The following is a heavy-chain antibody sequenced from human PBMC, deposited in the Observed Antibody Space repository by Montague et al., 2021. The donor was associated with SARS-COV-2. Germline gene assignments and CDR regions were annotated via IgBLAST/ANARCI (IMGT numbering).Heavy chain of an antibody. V-gene: IGHV4-34*01. J-gene: IGHJ4*02. CDR1: TTSFSGYY. D-gene: IGHD2-15*01. Sequence: SETLSLTCAVHTTSFSGYYRGWIRQSPGEGLEWIGEIDHSGKTNXNPTLKSRVTISADTSKSQFSLKLNSVTAADTAVYYCVRGWWSWFHWGQGTLVTVSS. CDR3: VRGWWSWFH. CDR2: IDHSGKT.